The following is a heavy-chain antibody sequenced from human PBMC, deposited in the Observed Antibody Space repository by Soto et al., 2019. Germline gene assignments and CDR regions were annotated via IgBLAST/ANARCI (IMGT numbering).Heavy chain of an antibody. CDR1: GFTFSNYD. J-gene: IGHJ4*02. D-gene: IGHD3-22*01. CDR3: ARGDDNSGYYYAFDS. V-gene: IGHV3-48*03. Sequence: LRLSCEASGFTFSNYDMNWVRQSPGKGLEWISYISGSGRTIYYADSVKGRFTISRDSAKKSLFLQMNSLRAEDTALYYCARGDDNSGYYYAFDSWGQGTPVTVSS. CDR2: ISGSGRTI.